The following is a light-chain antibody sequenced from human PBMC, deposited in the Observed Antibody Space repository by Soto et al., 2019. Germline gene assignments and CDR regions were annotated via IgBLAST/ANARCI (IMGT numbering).Light chain of an antibody. CDR2: DVS. Sequence: QSALTQPRSVSGSPGQSVTISCTGTSSVVGGYNYVSWYQQRPGKAPKLMIYDVSRRPSGVPGRFSGSKSGNTASLTISGLQAEDEAEYFCCSHAASYTYVFGPGTKVTVL. CDR3: CSHAASYTYV. V-gene: IGLV2-11*01. J-gene: IGLJ1*01. CDR1: SSVVGGYNY.